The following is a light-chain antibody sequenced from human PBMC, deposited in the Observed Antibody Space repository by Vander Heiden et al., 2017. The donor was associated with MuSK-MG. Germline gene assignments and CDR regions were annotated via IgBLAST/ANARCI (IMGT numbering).Light chain of an antibody. CDR3: QSYDSSNVV. CDR2: EDN. CDR1: SGSIASNY. Sequence: FMLPQPHSVSEPPGQTVTITCTRSSGSIASNYVQWYQQRPGSSPTTVMYEDNQRPSGVPDRFSGSIDSSSNSASLTISGLKTEDEADYYCQSYDSSNVVFGGGTKLTVL. V-gene: IGLV6-57*01. J-gene: IGLJ2*01.